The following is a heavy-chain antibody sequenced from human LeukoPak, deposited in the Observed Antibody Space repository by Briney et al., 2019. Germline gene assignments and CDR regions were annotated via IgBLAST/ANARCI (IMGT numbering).Heavy chain of an antibody. CDR3: ARGQLFDY. V-gene: IGHV3-48*01. CDR2: ISSSSTI. Sequence: GGSLRLSCAASGFTFSSYSMNWVRQAPGKGLEWVSYISSSSTIYYADSVKGRFTISRDNAKNSLYLQMNSLRAEDTAVYYCARGQLFDYWGQGTLVTVSS. J-gene: IGHJ4*02. CDR1: GFTFSSYS. D-gene: IGHD1-1*01.